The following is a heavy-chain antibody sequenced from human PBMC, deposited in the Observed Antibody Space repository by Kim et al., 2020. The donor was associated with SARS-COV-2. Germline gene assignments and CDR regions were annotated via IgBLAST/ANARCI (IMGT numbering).Heavy chain of an antibody. Sequence: SNPPLKSRVTMSVDTSKNQFSLKLSSVTAADTAVYYCAILTGRDTAMVHPWGQGTLVTVSS. CDR3: AILTGRDTAMVHP. J-gene: IGHJ5*02. D-gene: IGHD5-18*01. V-gene: IGHV4-4*07.